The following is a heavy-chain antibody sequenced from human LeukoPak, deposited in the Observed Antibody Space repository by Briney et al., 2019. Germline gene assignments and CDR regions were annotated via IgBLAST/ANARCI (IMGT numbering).Heavy chain of an antibody. CDR3: ARDFATWYFDY. Sequence: ASVKVSCKASSYTFSSYHVSWVRQAPGQGLEWMGWINTYDGNTNYAQNFQGRVAMTTDTSTSTAYMELRSLRSDDTAVYYCARDFATWYFDYWGQGTLVTVSS. CDR2: INTYDGNT. V-gene: IGHV1-18*01. D-gene: IGHD2-15*01. CDR1: SYTFSSYH. J-gene: IGHJ4*02.